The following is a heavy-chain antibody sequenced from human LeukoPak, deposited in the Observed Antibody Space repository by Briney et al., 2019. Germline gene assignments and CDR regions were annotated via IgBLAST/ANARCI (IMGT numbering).Heavy chain of an antibody. CDR1: GGTFSSYA. D-gene: IGHD3-9*01. CDR3: AREFEGQRDDILTGYYTWFDP. CDR2: VIPIFGTA. J-gene: IGHJ5*02. V-gene: IGHV1-69*13. Sequence: SVKVSCKASGGTFSSYAISWVRQAPGQGLEWMGGVIPIFGTANYAQKFQGRVTITADESTSTAYMELGSLRSEDTAVYYCAREFEGQRDDILTGYYTWFDPWGQGTLVTVSS.